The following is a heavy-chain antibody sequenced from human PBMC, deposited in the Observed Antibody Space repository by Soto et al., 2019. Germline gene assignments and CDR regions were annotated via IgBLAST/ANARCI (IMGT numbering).Heavy chain of an antibody. J-gene: IGHJ5*02. D-gene: IGHD3-3*01. CDR2: ISSSSSTI. V-gene: IGHV3-48*01. CDR3: ARNGGGYDLGWFDP. CDR1: GFTFSSYS. Sequence: EVQLVESGGGLVQPGGSLRLSCAASGFTFSSYSMNWVRQAPGKGLEWVSYISSSSSTIYYADSVKGRFTISRDNAKNSLYLQMNSLRAEDTAVYYCARNGGGYDLGWFDPWGQGTLVTVSS.